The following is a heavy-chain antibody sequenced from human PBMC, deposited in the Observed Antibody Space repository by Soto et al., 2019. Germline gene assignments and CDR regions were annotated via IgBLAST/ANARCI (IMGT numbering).Heavy chain of an antibody. Sequence: SETLSLTCSISGYSIGIYYRSWIRQPLGTALVLIGVIYNSGSTNYNPSLKSRVTISVDTSKNQFSLKLSSVTAADTAVYYCARGMAPGYGSGSYSGPRRVYYYYYMDVWGKGTTVTVSS. CDR3: ARGMAPGYGSGSYSGPRRVYYYYYMDV. D-gene: IGHD3-10*01. CDR1: GYSIGIYY. CDR2: IYNSGST. J-gene: IGHJ6*03. V-gene: IGHV4-59*01.